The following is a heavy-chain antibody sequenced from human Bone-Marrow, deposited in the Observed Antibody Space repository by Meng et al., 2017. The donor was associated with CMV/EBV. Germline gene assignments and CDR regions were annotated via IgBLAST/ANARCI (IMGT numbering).Heavy chain of an antibody. D-gene: IGHD5-12*01. Sequence: SVKVSCKASGYTFTSYYMHWVRQAPGQGLEWMGGIIPIFGTANYAQKFQGRVTITTDESTSTAYMELSSLRSEDTAVYYCARPGGYDGGFDYWGQGPLVNVAS. V-gene: IGHV1-69*05. CDR1: GYTFTSYY. CDR3: ARPGGYDGGFDY. CDR2: IIPIFGTA. J-gene: IGHJ4*02.